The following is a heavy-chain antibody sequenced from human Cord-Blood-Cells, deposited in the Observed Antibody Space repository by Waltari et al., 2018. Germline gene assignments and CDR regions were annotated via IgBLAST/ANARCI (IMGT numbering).Heavy chain of an antibody. CDR3: ARDYGDYAEYFQH. CDR1: GFPFSSHW. Sequence: EVQLVESGGGLVQPGGSLSLSCSASGFPFSSHWMPWVRQAPGKGLVWVSRINSDGSSTSYADSVKGRFTISRDNAKNTLYLQMNSLRAEDTAVYYCARDYGDYAEYFQHWGQGTLVTVSS. D-gene: IGHD4-17*01. V-gene: IGHV3-74*01. CDR2: INSDGSST. J-gene: IGHJ1*01.